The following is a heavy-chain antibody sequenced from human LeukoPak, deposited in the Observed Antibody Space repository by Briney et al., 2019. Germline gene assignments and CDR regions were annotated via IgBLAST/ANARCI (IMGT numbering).Heavy chain of an antibody. CDR1: GFTFSSYW. CDR2: IKQDGSEK. Sequence: GGSLRLSCAASGFTFSSYWMIWVRQAPGKGLEWVANIKQDGSEKYYVDSVKGRFTISRDNAKNSLYLQMNSLRAEDTAVYYCARVRSGYHFDYWGQGSLATVSS. J-gene: IGHJ4*02. CDR3: ARVRSGYHFDY. V-gene: IGHV3-7*01. D-gene: IGHD3-22*01.